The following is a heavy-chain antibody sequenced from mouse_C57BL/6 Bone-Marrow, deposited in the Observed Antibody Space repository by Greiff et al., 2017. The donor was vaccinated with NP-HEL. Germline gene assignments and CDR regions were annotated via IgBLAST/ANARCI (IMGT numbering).Heavy chain of an antibody. J-gene: IGHJ3*01. V-gene: IGHV1-74*01. CDR3: AMGVFAY. Sequence: VQLQQPGAELVKPGASVKVSCKASGYTFTSYWMHWVKQRPGQGLEWIGRIHPSDSDTNYNQKFKGKATLTVDKSSSTAYMQLRSLTAEDSAVYYCAMGVFAYWGQGTLVTVSA. CDR1: GYTFTSYW. CDR2: IHPSDSDT.